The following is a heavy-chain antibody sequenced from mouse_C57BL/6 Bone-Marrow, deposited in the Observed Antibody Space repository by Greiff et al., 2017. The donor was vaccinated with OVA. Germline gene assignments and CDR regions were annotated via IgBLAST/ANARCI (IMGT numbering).Heavy chain of an antibody. V-gene: IGHV2-9-1*01. CDR3: ASTYYSNYGYFDV. Sequence: VMLVESGPGLVAPSQSLSITCTVSGFSLTSYAISWVRQPPGKGLEWLGVIWTGGGTNYNSALKSRLSISKDNSKSQVFLKMNSLQTDDTARYDSASTYYSNYGYFDVWGTGTTVTVSS. CDR2: IWTGGGT. D-gene: IGHD2-5*01. J-gene: IGHJ1*03. CDR1: GFSLTSYA.